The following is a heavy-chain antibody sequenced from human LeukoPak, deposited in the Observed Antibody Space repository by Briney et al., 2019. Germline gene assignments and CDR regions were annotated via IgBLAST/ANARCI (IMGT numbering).Heavy chain of an antibody. CDR2: ISAYNGNT. CDR1: GYTFTSYG. CDR3: ARGRAAAALLYYYYYGVDV. J-gene: IGHJ6*02. V-gene: IGHV1-18*01. D-gene: IGHD6-13*01. Sequence: ASVKVSCKASGYTFTSYGISWVRQAPGQGLEWMGWISAYNGNTNYAQKLQGRVTMTTDTSTSTAYMELRSLRSDDTAVYYCARGRAAAALLYYYYYGVDVWGQGTTVTVSS.